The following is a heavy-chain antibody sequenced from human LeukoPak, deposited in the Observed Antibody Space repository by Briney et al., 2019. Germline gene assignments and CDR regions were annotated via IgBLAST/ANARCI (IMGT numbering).Heavy chain of an antibody. D-gene: IGHD3-22*01. CDR1: GGSISSSSYY. J-gene: IGHJ3*02. CDR3: ARHDQYYYDSSGYYYVAAFDI. Sequence: SETLSLTCTVSGGSISSSSYYWGWIRQPPGKGLEWIGSIYYSGSTNYNPSLKSRVTISVDTSKNQFPLKLSSVTAADTAVYYCARHDQYYYDSSGYYYVAAFDIWGQGTMVTVSS. CDR2: IYYSGST. V-gene: IGHV4-39*06.